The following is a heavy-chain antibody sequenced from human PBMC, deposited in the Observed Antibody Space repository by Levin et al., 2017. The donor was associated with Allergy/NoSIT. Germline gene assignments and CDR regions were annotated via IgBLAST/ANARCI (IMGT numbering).Heavy chain of an antibody. CDR3: ARGGWELAPMSH. J-gene: IGHJ4*02. CDR1: GFTLTTYW. D-gene: IGHD1-26*01. CDR2: INGDGTTI. V-gene: IGHV3-74*01. Sequence: GGSLRLSCTVSGFTLTTYWMHWVRQAPGKGLVWVSRINGDGTTIDYADSVKGRFIISRDNAKNTQFLQMNSLRVDDTAVYYCARGGWELAPMSHWGQGILVTVSS.